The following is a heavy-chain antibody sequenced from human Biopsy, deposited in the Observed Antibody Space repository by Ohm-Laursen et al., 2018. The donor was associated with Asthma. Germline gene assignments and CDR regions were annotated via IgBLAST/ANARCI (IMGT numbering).Heavy chain of an antibody. CDR2: IHHSGTS. Sequence: TLSLTCTVSGDSITSGGCCWNWIRQHPGKGLEWIGYIHHSGTSHFNPSLKSRVSFSRDTSKNQFSLRLSSVTAAGTAMYYCARIPRRSGSYFVDYWGQGTLVTVSS. D-gene: IGHD3-22*01. CDR3: ARIPRRSGSYFVDY. J-gene: IGHJ4*02. CDR1: GDSITSGGCC. V-gene: IGHV4-31*03.